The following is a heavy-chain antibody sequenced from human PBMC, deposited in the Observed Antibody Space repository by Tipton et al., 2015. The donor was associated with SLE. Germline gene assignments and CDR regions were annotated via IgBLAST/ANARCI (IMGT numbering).Heavy chain of an antibody. D-gene: IGHD6-13*01. CDR1: GGSISSYY. CDR3: AREVIAAARGGWFDP. J-gene: IGHJ5*02. V-gene: IGHV4-59*01. Sequence: LVKPSETLSLTCTVSGGSISSYYWSWIRQPPGKGLEWIGYIYYSGSTNYNPSLKSRVTISVDTSKNQFSLKLSSVTAADTAVYYCAREVIAAARGGWFDPWGQGTLVTVSS. CDR2: IYYSGST.